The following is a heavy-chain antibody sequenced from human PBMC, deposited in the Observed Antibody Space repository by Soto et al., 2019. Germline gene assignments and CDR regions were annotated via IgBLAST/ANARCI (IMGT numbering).Heavy chain of an antibody. CDR1: GFTFSNYA. CDR2: ISGSGGTT. D-gene: IGHD1-7*01. J-gene: IGHJ4*02. CDR3: ARDGIGGTVFRGYLDY. Sequence: PGGSLKLSCAASGFTFSNYAMNWVRQAPGKGLEWVSAISGSGGTTYYADSVKGRFTISRDNSKNTLYLQMNTLGAEDTAVYYCARDGIGGTVFRGYLDYWGRGTVVTVSS. V-gene: IGHV3-23*01.